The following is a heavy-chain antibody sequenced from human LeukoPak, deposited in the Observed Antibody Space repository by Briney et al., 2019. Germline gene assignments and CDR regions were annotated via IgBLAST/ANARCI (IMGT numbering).Heavy chain of an antibody. J-gene: IGHJ6*02. Sequence: GGSLRLSCAASGFTFSSYWMSWVRQAPGKGLEWVANIKQDGSEKYYVDSVKGRFTISRDNAKNSLYLQMNSLRAEDTAVYHCARDLRYSSGWTTIQKAYYYYGMDVWGQGTTVTVSS. V-gene: IGHV3-7*01. CDR2: IKQDGSEK. CDR1: GFTFSSYW. D-gene: IGHD6-19*01. CDR3: ARDLRYSSGWTTIQKAYYYYGMDV.